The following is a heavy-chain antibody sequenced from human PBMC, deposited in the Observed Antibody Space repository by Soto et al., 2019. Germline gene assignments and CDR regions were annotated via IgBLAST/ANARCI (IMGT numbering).Heavy chain of an antibody. CDR1: GFTFSRYW. V-gene: IGHV3-74*01. CDR3: ARLGFVGEGDF. Sequence: EVQLEESGGGLIQPGGSLRLSCATSGFTFSRYWIHWVRQAPGEGLVWVSRISGDGVHTDYAESVKGRFTVSRDIAKSTGYLQMNNLRAEDTAIYYCARLGFVGEGDFWGQGILVTVSS. J-gene: IGHJ4*02. D-gene: IGHD3-16*01. CDR2: ISGDGVHT.